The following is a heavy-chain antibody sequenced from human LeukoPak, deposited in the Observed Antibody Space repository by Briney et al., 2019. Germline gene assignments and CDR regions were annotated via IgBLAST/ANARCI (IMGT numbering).Heavy chain of an antibody. CDR3: ARSPPLCGDYAQFYFDY. D-gene: IGHD4-17*01. J-gene: IGHJ4*02. V-gene: IGHV4-59*08. CDR1: GGSISTYY. CDR2: INYSGTT. Sequence: SEALSLICTVSGGSISTYYWNWIRQPPGKGLEWIGYINYSGTTSYNPSLKSRVYTSMDTSNKQFSLRLTSVTAADTAVYYCARSPPLCGDYAQFYFDYWGQGALVTVSS.